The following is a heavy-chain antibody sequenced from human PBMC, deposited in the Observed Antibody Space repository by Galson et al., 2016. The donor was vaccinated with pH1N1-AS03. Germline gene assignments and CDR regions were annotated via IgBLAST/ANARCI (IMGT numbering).Heavy chain of an antibody. Sequence: SETLSLTCTVSGGSFSSHCWSWIRQPPGKGLEWIGYICNSGSTDYTPSLESRVTISIDTSKSQLSLRLSSVTAADTAIYFCARDGNYDSSGYYPEYFQLWGQGSLVTVSS. D-gene: IGHD3-22*01. V-gene: IGHV4-59*11. CDR1: GGSFSSHC. J-gene: IGHJ1*01. CDR3: ARDGNYDSSGYYPEYFQL. CDR2: ICNSGST.